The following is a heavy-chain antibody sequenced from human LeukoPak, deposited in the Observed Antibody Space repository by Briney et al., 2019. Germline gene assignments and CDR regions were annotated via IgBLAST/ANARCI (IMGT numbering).Heavy chain of an antibody. V-gene: IGHV4-59*12. D-gene: IGHD1-7*01. J-gene: IGHJ4*02. CDR2: IYHSGST. Sequence: SETLSLTCTVSGGSISSYYWSWIRQPPGKGLEWIGYIYHSGSTYYNPSLKSRVTISVDRSKNQFSLKLSSVTAADTAVYYCARESTGNFNYWGQGTLVTVSS. CDR1: GGSISSYY. CDR3: ARESTGNFNY.